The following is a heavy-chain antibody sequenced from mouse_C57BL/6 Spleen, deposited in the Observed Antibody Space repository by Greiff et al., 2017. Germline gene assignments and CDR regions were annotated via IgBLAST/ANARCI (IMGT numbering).Heavy chain of an antibody. CDR1: GYTFTSYG. Sequence: QVQLQQSGAELARPGASVKLSCKASGYTFTSYGISWVKQRTGQGLEWIGEIYPRSGNTYYNEKFKGKATLTADKSSSTAYMELRSLTSEDSAVYICARHGSSSYWYFDVWGTGTTVTVSS. J-gene: IGHJ1*03. V-gene: IGHV1-81*01. CDR2: IYPRSGNT. D-gene: IGHD1-1*01. CDR3: ARHGSSSYWYFDV.